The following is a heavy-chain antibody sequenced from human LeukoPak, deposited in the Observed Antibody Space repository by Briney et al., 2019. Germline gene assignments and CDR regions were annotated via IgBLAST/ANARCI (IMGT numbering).Heavy chain of an antibody. D-gene: IGHD3-3*01. V-gene: IGHV4-38-2*02. CDR2: IYYSGST. CDR3: ASLYYDFWSGYCTYFDY. J-gene: IGHJ4*02. Sequence: SETLSLTCTVSAYSISSGYYWGWIRQPPGKGLEWIGSIYYSGSTYYNPSLKSRVTISVDTSKNQFSLKLSSVTAADTAVYYCASLYYDFWSGYCTYFDYWGQGTLVTVSS. CDR1: AYSISSGYY.